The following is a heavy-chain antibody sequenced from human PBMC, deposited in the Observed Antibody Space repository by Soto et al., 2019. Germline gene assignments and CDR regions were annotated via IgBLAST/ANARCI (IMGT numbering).Heavy chain of an antibody. CDR1: GGSISSSNW. CDR3: ARAYDYSSNWFDP. V-gene: IGHV4-4*02. CDR2: IYHSGST. D-gene: IGHD4-4*01. J-gene: IGHJ5*02. Sequence: QVQLQESGPGLVKPSGTLSLTCAVSGGSISSSNWWSWVRQPPGKGLEWIGEIYHSGSTNYNPSLTRRVPISVDKSKNQFSLKLSSVTAADTAVYYCARAYDYSSNWFDPWGQGTLVTVSS.